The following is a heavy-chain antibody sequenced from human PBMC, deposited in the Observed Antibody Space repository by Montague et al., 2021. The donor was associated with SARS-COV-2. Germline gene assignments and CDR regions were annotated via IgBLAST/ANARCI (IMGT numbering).Heavy chain of an antibody. D-gene: IGHD3-3*01. CDR1: GGSISSGSYY. CDR3: ARDRVTIFGVVTGYGMDV. CDR2: IYTSAST. J-gene: IGHJ6*02. Sequence: TLSLTCTVSGGSISSGSYYWSWIRQPAGKGLEWIVRIYTSASTNYNPSLKSRVTISVDTSKNQFSLKLSSVTAADTAVYYCARDRVTIFGVVTGYGMDVWGQGTTVTVSS. V-gene: IGHV4-61*02.